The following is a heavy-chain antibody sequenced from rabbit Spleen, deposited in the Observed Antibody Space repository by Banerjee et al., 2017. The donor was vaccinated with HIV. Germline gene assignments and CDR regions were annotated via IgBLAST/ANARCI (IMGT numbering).Heavy chain of an antibody. CDR3: ARNANGGWDL. CDR2: IYPVFGIR. D-gene: IGHD4-1*01. V-gene: IGHV1S64*01. Sequence: QSLEESGGGLVKPGGTLTLSCKASGIDLMSIAMSWVRQAPGKGLEWIGDIYPVFGIRNYANGVQGRFTISSDNAQNTVDLQMNSLTPADTATYFCARNANGGWDLWGPGTLVTVS. CDR1: GIDLMSIA. J-gene: IGHJ4*01.